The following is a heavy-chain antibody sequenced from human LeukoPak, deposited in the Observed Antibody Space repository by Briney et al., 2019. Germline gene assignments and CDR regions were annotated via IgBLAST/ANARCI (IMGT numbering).Heavy chain of an antibody. D-gene: IGHD5-18*01. Sequence: ASVKISCKTSGYTFTSYGVSWVRQAPGQGLEWMGRISGNNGNTNYAQKLQGRITMTIDKSTSTADMELRNLRSDDTAVYYCATTYRYSYGYIYFDYWGQGTLVTVSS. CDR1: GYTFTSYG. V-gene: IGHV1-18*01. CDR2: ISGNNGNT. CDR3: ATTYRYSYGYIYFDY. J-gene: IGHJ4*02.